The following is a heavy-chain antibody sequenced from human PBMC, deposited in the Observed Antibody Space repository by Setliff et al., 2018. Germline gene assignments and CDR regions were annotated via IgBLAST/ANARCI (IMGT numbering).Heavy chain of an antibody. V-gene: IGHV1-69*13. J-gene: IGHJ6*02. CDR2: IIPIFGTA. CDR1: GGTFSSYA. D-gene: IGHD2-2*02. Sequence: GASVKVSCKASGGTFSSYAISWVRQAPGQGLEWMGGIIPIFGTANYAQKFQGRVTITADEFTSTAYMELSSLRSEDTAVYYCARDSRGLVPAAIEGSYYYYGMDVWGQGTTVTVSS. CDR3: ARDSRGLVPAAIEGSYYYYGMDV.